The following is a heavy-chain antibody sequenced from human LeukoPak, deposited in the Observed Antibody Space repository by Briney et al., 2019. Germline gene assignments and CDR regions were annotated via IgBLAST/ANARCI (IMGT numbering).Heavy chain of an antibody. J-gene: IGHJ3*02. Sequence: PSETLSLTCAVSGYSISSGYYWGWIRQPPGKGLEWIGSIYHSGSTYYNPSLKSRVTISVDTSKNQFSLKLSSVTAADTAVYYCAIRYYYDSSGYYWADAFDIWGQGQWSPSLQ. CDR2: IYHSGST. D-gene: IGHD3-22*01. CDR1: GYSISSGYY. V-gene: IGHV4-38-2*01. CDR3: AIRYYYDSSGYYWADAFDI.